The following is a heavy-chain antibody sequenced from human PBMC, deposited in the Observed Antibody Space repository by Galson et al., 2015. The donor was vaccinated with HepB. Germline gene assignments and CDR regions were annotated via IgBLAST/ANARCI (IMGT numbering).Heavy chain of an antibody. J-gene: IGHJ5*02. CDR1: GGTFSSYA. V-gene: IGHV1-69*13. CDR2: IIPIFGTA. CDR3: ARVLTTVVTDWFDP. Sequence: SVKVSCKASGGTFSSYAISWVRQAPGQGLEWMGGIIPIFGTANYAQKFQGRVTITADESTSTAYMELSSLRSDDTAVYYCARVLTTVVTDWFDPWGQGTLVTVSS. D-gene: IGHD4-23*01.